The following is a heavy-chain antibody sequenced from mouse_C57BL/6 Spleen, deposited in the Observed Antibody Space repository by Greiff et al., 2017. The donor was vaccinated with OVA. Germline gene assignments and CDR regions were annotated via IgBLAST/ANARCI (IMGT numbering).Heavy chain of an antibody. J-gene: IGHJ3*01. D-gene: IGHD1-1*01. CDR3: VTGSSSAWFAY. Sequence: EVQVVESGGGLVQPKGSLKLSCAASGFTFNTYAMHWVRQAPGKGLEWVARIRSKSSNYVTYYADSVKDRFTISRDDSQSMLYLQMNNLKTEDTAMYYCVTGSSSAWFAYWGQGTLVTVSA. CDR1: GFTFNTYA. V-gene: IGHV10-3*01. CDR2: IRSKSSNYVT.